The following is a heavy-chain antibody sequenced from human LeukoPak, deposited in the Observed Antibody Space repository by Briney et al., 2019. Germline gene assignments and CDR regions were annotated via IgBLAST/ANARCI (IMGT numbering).Heavy chain of an antibody. D-gene: IGHD6-19*01. CDR2: IYHSGNT. CDR3: AKGAGWYNY. V-gene: IGHV4-59*01. J-gene: IGHJ4*02. Sequence: SETLSLTCTVSGGSINSDYWSWLRQPPGEGPEWIGYIYHSGNTNYNPSLKSRVTISIDTSKKQFSLKLSSVTAADTAVYYCAKGAGWYNYWGQGTLVTVSS. CDR1: GGSINSDY.